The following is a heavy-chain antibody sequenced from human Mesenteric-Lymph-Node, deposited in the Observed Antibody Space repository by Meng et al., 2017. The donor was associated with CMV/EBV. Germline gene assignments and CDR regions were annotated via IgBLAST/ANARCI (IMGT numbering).Heavy chain of an antibody. CDR1: GYTFNDYY. D-gene: IGHD1-26*01. CDR3: ARGVGSSWFDP. J-gene: IGHJ5*02. CDR2: NSYSGAT. V-gene: IGHV1-2*02. Sequence: ASEKVSCKASGYTFNDYYVHWVRQAPGQGLEWVGWNSYSGATNCAQKFQARVTMTRDTSTSTVHMEISRLTYDDTAVYFCARGVGSSWFDPWGQGSLVTVSS.